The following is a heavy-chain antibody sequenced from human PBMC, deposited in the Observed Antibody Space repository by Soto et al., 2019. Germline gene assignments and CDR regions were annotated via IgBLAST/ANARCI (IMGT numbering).Heavy chain of an antibody. J-gene: IGHJ5*02. Sequence: SETLSLTCTVSGGSISSSPFLWGRIRQPPGKGLEWIGYISHLENTYPHPSFKSRLTMSIDRTRNPFSLKLSSVTAADTAVYYCARGFVAGQSFDPGGQRTLVTVSS. CDR1: GGSISSSPFL. D-gene: IGHD2-15*01. V-gene: IGHV4-39*07. CDR2: ISHLENT. CDR3: ARGFVAGQSFDP.